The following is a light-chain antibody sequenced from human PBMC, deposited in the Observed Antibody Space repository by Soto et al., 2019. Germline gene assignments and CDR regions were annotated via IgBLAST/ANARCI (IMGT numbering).Light chain of an antibody. J-gene: IGKJ2*01. CDR3: QQASSFPHT. Sequence: DIQMTQSPSSVSAPVGDRVTISCRASQDIDKWLAWYQQKPGKAPKLLISAASTLQSGVPSRFSGSGSGTEFTLTIQSLQPDDIATYYCQQASSFPHTFGQG. V-gene: IGKV1-12*01. CDR1: QDIDKW. CDR2: AAS.